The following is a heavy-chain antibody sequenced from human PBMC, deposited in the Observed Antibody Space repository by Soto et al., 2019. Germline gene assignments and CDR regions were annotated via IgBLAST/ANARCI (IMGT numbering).Heavy chain of an antibody. V-gene: IGHV1-69*01. CDR1: GGTFTSYA. Sequence: QVQLVQSGAEVKKPGASVKVSCKASGGTFTSYAISWVRQDPGQRREWMVGIIPIFGTANYAQKFQGRVTITADDTTSAAYMELSSLRSEDPAVYYCARGLEDHKAAAGPYFDYSGQGTLDTVSS. D-gene: IGHD6-13*01. J-gene: IGHJ4*02. CDR2: IIPIFGTA. CDR3: ARGLEDHKAAAGPYFDY.